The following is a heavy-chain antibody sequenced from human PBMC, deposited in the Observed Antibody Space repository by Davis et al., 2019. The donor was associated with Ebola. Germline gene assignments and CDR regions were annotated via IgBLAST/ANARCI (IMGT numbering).Heavy chain of an antibody. J-gene: IGHJ4*02. CDR2: ISSSGSTI. CDR3: ARGDRDDYVWGSYRRYFDY. V-gene: IGHV3-48*03. Sequence: PGGSLRLSCAASGFTFSSYEINWVRQSPGKGLEWISYISSSGSTIYYADSVKGRFTISRDNAKNSLYLQMNSLRAEDTAVYYCARGDRDDYVWGSYRRYFDYWGQGTLVTVSS. CDR1: GFTFSSYE. D-gene: IGHD3-16*02.